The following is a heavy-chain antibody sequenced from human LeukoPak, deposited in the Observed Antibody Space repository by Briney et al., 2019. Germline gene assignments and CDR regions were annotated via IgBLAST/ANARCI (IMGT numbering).Heavy chain of an antibody. Sequence: GSLRLSCAASGFTLSRYTMNLVRQAPGKGLEWVSANSGSTGYIYHADSVKGRFTISRDNAKNSLYLQMNSLRAEDTAVYYCAREALYDKSGYDAFDIWGQGTQVTVSS. V-gene: IGHV3-21*01. CDR1: GFTLSRYT. CDR2: NSGSTGYI. J-gene: IGHJ3*02. D-gene: IGHD3-22*01. CDR3: AREALYDKSGYDAFDI.